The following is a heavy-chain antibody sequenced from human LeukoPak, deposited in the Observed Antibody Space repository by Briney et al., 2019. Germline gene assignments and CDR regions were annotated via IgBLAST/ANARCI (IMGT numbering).Heavy chain of an antibody. V-gene: IGHV1-46*01. J-gene: IGHJ1*01. CDR1: GYTFTSYY. CDR2: INPSGGST. D-gene: IGHD3-22*01. Sequence: ASVKVSCKASGYTFTSYYMHWVRQAPGQGLEWMGIINPSGGSTSYAQKFQGRVTMTRDMSTSTVYMELSSLRSEDTAVYYCVKAHYHDSSYQHWGQGTLVTVSS. CDR3: VKAHYHDSSYQH.